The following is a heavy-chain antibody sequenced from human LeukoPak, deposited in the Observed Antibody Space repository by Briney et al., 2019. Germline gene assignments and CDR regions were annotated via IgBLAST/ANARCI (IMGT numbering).Heavy chain of an antibody. CDR1: GFTFSTYA. D-gene: IGHD1-7*01. CDR3: EKGHTWNSIDAVEI. Sequence: GGSLRLSCAASGFTFSTYAMSWVRQAPGKGLEWVSPISGDGGTTHYADSVKGRFTISRDNSKNTLYLQMNSLRAEDTAVYYCEKGHTWNSIDAVEICGKGTMVNVTS. V-gene: IGHV3-23*01. J-gene: IGHJ3*02. CDR2: ISGDGGTT.